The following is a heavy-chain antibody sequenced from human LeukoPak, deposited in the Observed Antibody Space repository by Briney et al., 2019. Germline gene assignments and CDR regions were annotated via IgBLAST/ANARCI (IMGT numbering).Heavy chain of an antibody. V-gene: IGHV3-23*01. D-gene: IGHD5-18*01. CDR1: GFPFETNA. Sequence: GGSLRLSCATSGFPFETNAMSWVRQAPGKGLEWVATIGNTETFYADSVTGRFTISRDNSKNTVNLQMDRLRDEDTAIYYCAKDWIQFNRVFDCFDSWGQGTLVTVSS. J-gene: IGHJ4*02. CDR3: AKDWIQFNRVFDCFDS. CDR2: IGNTET.